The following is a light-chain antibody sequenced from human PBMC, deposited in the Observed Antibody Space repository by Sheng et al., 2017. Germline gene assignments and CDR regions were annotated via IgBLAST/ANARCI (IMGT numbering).Light chain of an antibody. CDR1: QSVSTN. V-gene: IGKV3-20*01. CDR3: QQYGSSPRT. Sequence: EIVMTQSPATLSVSPGERATLSCRASQSVSTNLAWYQQKPGQAPRLLIYGASSRATGIPDRFSGSGSGTDFTLTISRLEPEDFAVYYCQQYGSSPRTFGQGTKGGNQT. J-gene: IGKJ1*01. CDR2: GAS.